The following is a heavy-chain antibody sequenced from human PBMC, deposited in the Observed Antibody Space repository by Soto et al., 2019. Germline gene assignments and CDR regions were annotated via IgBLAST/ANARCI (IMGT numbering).Heavy chain of an antibody. CDR2: IKQDGSEK. D-gene: IGHD5-12*01. CDR3: ARVSGYDWGGYYYGMDV. Sequence: GSLRLSCAASGFTFSSYWMSWVRQAPGKGLEWVANIKQDGSEKYYVDSVKGRFTISRDNAKNSLYLQMNSLRAEDTAVYYYARVSGYDWGGYYYGMDVWGQGTTVTVSS. CDR1: GFTFSSYW. V-gene: IGHV3-7*03. J-gene: IGHJ6*02.